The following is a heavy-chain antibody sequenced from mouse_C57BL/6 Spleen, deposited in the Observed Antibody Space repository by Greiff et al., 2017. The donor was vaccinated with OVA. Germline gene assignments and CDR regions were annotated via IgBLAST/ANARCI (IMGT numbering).Heavy chain of an antibody. Sequence: DVHLVESGGDLVKPGGSLKLSCAASGFTFSSYGMSWVRQTPDKRLEWVATISSGGSYTYYPDSVKGRFTISRDNAKNTLYLQMSSLKSEDTAMYYCARQSYGNYDYYAMDYWGQGTSGTVSS. V-gene: IGHV5-6*01. CDR3: ARQSYGNYDYYAMDY. CDR1: GFTFSSYG. J-gene: IGHJ4*01. D-gene: IGHD2-1*01. CDR2: ISSGGSYT.